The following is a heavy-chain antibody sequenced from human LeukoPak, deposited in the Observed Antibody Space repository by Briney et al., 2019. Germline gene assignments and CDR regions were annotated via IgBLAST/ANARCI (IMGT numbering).Heavy chain of an antibody. CDR2: INPYTGDT. CDR1: GYTFSAYY. CDR3: ARTCGGDCYILDS. J-gene: IGHJ4*02. Sequence: ALVKVSCKASGYTFSAYYMYWVREAPGQGLEWVGWINPYTGDTKYAQNFQGRVTMTRDTSISIVYMEVSRLRSDDTAVYYCARTCGGDCYILDSWGQGTLVTVSS. D-gene: IGHD2-21*02. V-gene: IGHV1-2*02.